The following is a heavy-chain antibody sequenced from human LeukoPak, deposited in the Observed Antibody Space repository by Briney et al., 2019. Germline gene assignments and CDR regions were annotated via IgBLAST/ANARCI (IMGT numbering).Heavy chain of an antibody. J-gene: IGHJ5*02. V-gene: IGHV3-74*01. CDR2: INSDGSST. D-gene: IGHD3-3*01. CDR3: GLEQSGSYVHAFDP. Sequence: PGGSLRLSCAASGFTFSSYWMHWVRQAPGKGLVWVSRINSDGSSTSYADSVKGRFTISRDNAKKSLFLQMNSLRTDDTAIYYCGLEQSGSYVHAFDPWGQGTLVTVSS. CDR1: GFTFSSYW.